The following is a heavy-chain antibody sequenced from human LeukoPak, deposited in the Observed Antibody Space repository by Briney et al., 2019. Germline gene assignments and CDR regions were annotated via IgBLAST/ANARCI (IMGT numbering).Heavy chain of an antibody. D-gene: IGHD2-2*01. Sequence: GGSLRLSCAASGVTFSSYWMHWLRQAPGKGLVWVSRVNSDGSSTSYADSVKGRFTISRDNAKNTLYLQMNSLRAEDTAVYYCARVGCSSTSCPDYYYYGMDVWGQGTTVTVSS. CDR3: ARVGCSSTSCPDYYYYGMDV. CDR2: VNSDGSST. V-gene: IGHV3-74*01. J-gene: IGHJ6*02. CDR1: GVTFSSYW.